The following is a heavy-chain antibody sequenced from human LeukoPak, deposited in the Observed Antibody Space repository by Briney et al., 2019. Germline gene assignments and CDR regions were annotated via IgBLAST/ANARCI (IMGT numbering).Heavy chain of an antibody. Sequence: GASVKVSCKASGYTFTGSVISWVRQAPGQGLEWMGWISAYNGNTNYAQKLQGRVTMTTDTSTSTAYMELRSLRSDDTAVYYCARDDGYSGYGETFDYWGQGTLVTVSS. V-gene: IGHV1-18*01. CDR2: ISAYNGNT. CDR1: GYTFTGSV. D-gene: IGHD5-12*01. CDR3: ARDDGYSGYGETFDY. J-gene: IGHJ4*02.